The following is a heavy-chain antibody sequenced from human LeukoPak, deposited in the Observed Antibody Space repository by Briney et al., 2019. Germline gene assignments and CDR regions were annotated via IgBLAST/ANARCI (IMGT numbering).Heavy chain of an antibody. CDR2: ISSSSSYI. CDR3: ARDVLLWFGSDY. J-gene: IGHJ4*02. Sequence: KTGGSLRLSCAASGFTFSSYSMNWVRQAPGKGLEWVSSISSSSSYIYYADSVKGRFTISRDNAKNSLYLQMNSLRAEDTAVYYCARDVLLWFGSDYWGQGTLVTVSS. CDR1: GFTFSSYS. V-gene: IGHV3-21*01. D-gene: IGHD3-10*01.